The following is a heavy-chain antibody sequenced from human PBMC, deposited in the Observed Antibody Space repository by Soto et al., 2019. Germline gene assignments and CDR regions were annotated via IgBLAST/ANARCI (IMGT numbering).Heavy chain of an antibody. J-gene: IGHJ4*02. CDR2: ISGSGGST. CDR3: AKGGWELHYFDY. D-gene: IGHD1-26*01. V-gene: IGHV3-23*01. Sequence: EVQLLESGGGLVQPGGSLRLSCAASGFTFSSYAMSWVRQAPGKGLEWVSAISGSGGSTYYADSVKGRFTISRDNSKNTLYMQMNSLRAEDTAVYYCAKGGWELHYFDYWGQGTLVTVSS. CDR1: GFTFSSYA.